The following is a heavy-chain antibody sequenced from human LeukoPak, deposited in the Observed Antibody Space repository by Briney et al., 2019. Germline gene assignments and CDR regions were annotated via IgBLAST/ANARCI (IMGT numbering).Heavy chain of an antibody. CDR3: ARDRFDGGYLYYYYYYMDV. J-gene: IGHJ6*03. D-gene: IGHD2-15*01. CDR1: GGSISSGSYY. Sequence: PSQTLSLTCTVSGGSISSGSYYWSWIRQPAGKGLEWIGRIYTSGSTNYNPSLKSRVTISVDTSKNQFSLKLSSVTAADTAVYYCARDRFDGGYLYYYYYYMDVWGKGTTVTISS. V-gene: IGHV4-61*02. CDR2: IYTSGST.